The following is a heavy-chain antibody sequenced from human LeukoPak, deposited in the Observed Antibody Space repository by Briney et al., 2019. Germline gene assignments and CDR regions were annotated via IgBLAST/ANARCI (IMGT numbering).Heavy chain of an antibody. Sequence: GGSLRLSCAASGFTFSRYGMSWVRQAPGKGLEWVSVLSGSGVNTYYADSVKGRFTLSRDNSKNTLYLQMNSLRAEDTAVYYCAKGPSPVLGGGSYFDYWGQGTLVTVSS. V-gene: IGHV3-23*01. CDR2: LSGSGVNT. CDR3: AKGPSPVLGGGSYFDY. D-gene: IGHD3-16*01. J-gene: IGHJ4*02. CDR1: GFTFSRYG.